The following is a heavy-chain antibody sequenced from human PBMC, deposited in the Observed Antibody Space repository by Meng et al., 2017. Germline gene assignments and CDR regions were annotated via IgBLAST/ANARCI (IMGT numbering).Heavy chain of an antibody. CDR3: ARDDSSSWYFLDY. CDR2: INPNSGGT. Sequence: ASVKVSCKASGYTFTGYYMHWVRQAPGQGLEWMGWINPNSGGTNDAQKFQGRVTMTRDTSISTAYMELSRLRSDDTAVYYCARDDSSSWYFLDYWGQGTLVNVSS. J-gene: IGHJ4*02. CDR1: GYTFTGYY. V-gene: IGHV1-2*02. D-gene: IGHD6-13*01.